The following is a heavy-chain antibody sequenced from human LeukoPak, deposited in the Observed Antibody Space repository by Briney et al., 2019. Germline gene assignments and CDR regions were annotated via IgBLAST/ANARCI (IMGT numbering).Heavy chain of an antibody. CDR2: ISGSGGST. D-gene: IGHD1-26*01. J-gene: IGHJ3*02. V-gene: IGHV3-23*01. Sequence: GGSLRLSCAASGFTFSSYAMSWVRQAPGKGLEWVSAISGSGGSTYYADSVKGRFIISRDSSKNMFYLQMNNLRAEDTAMYYCAREALSGSHRTGAFDIWGQGTRVTVSS. CDR1: GFTFSSYA. CDR3: AREALSGSHRTGAFDI.